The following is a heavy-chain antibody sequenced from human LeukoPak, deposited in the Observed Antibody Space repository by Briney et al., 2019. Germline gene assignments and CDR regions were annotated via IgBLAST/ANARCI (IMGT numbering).Heavy chain of an antibody. CDR3: ARDLNSSSSWYYYYYGMDV. J-gene: IGHJ6*01. V-gene: IGHV3-21*01. CDR1: GFTFSSYS. Sequence: GGSLRLSCAASGFTFSSYSMNWVRQAPGKGLEWVSSISSSSSYIYYADSVKGRFTISRDNAKNSLYLQMNSLRAEDTAVYYCARDLNSSSSWYYYYYGMDVWGQGTTVTVSS. D-gene: IGHD6-6*01. CDR2: ISSSSSYI.